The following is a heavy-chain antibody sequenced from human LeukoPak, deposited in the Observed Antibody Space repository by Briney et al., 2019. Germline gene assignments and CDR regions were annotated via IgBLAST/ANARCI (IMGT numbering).Heavy chain of an antibody. CDR2: ISAYNGNT. J-gene: IGHJ4*02. CDR1: GYTFTSYG. Sequence: GASVKVSCKASGYTFTSYGISWVRQAPGQGLEWVGWISAYNGNTNYAQKLQGRVTMTTDTSTSTAYMELRSLRSDDTAVYYCARAAYYDSSGYYLPDDYWGQGTLVTVSS. V-gene: IGHV1-18*01. CDR3: ARAAYYDSSGYYLPDDY. D-gene: IGHD3-22*01.